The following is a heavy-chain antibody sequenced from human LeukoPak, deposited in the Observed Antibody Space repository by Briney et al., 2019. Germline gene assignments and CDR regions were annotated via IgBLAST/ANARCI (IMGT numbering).Heavy chain of an antibody. J-gene: IGHJ1*01. CDR3: AREGD. CDR1: GYSFPTYG. CDR2: ISPYDGNT. Sequence: ASVKVSGKASGYSFPTYGISWVRQAPGQGLEWMGWISPYDGNTKYSQKFQGRVTLTTETSTTTACMELRNLRSDDTAVYYCAREGDWGQGTLVTVSS. V-gene: IGHV1-18*01.